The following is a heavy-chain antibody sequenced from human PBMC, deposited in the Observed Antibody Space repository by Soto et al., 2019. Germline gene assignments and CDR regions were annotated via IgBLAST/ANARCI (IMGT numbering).Heavy chain of an antibody. CDR3: VSEEDTATSSPWFEP. CDR2: FDPEDGET. V-gene: IGHV1-24*01. D-gene: IGHD2-15*01. J-gene: IGHJ5*02. CDR1: GYTFRGIS. Sequence: VASVKVSCQASGYTFRGISIHWVRQAPGKGLEWMGGFDPEDGETIYAQKFQGRVTMTEDTSTDTVYMELSSLRSEDTAVYFCVSEEDTATSSPWFEPWCQGTLVTVSS.